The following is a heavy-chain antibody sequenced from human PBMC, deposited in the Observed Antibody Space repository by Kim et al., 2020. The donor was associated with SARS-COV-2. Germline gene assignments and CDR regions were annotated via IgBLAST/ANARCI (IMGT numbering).Heavy chain of an antibody. CDR2: ISYDGSNK. J-gene: IGHJ4*02. Sequence: SLRLSCAASGFSFSTYGMHWVRQAPGKGLEWVALISYDGSNKYYADSVKGRFTISRDNSKNTLYLQMNSLRGEDTAVYYCAKDHRVWIFDYWGQGTLVTVSS. V-gene: IGHV3-30*18. CDR3: AKDHRVWIFDY. CDR1: GFSFSTYG. D-gene: IGHD3-16*01.